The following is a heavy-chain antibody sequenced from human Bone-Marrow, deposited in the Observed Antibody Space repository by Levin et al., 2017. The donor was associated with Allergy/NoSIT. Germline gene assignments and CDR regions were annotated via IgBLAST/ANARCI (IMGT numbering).Heavy chain of an antibody. D-gene: IGHD4-23*01. CDR2: VWHDGSKE. V-gene: IGHV3-33*01. Sequence: GGSLRLSCEASGFRFTDYAIHWVRQTPGKGLDWVSVVWHDGSKEFYADAVRGRFTISRDTARNTVYLQTSSLSAEDTGLYYCARVKCGNSNCYELFYKAMDVWGQGTTVIVSS. J-gene: IGHJ6*02. CDR1: GFRFTDYA. CDR3: ARVKCGNSNCYELFYKAMDV.